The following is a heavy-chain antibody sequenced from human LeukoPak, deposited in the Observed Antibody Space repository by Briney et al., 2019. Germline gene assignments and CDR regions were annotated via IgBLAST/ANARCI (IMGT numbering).Heavy chain of an antibody. Sequence: SETLSLTCTVSGGSISSYYWSWIRQPPGKGLEWIGYIYYSGSTNYNPSLKSRVTISVDTSKNQFSLKLSSVTAADTAVYYCARGSPDPGYSSSWYVRGVYYFDYWGQGTLVTVSS. CDR2: IYYSGST. CDR3: ARGSPDPGYSSSWYVRGVYYFDY. D-gene: IGHD6-13*01. CDR1: GGSISSYY. V-gene: IGHV4-59*12. J-gene: IGHJ4*02.